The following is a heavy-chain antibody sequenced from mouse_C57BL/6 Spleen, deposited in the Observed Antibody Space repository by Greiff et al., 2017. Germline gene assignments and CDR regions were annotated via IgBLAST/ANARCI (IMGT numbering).Heavy chain of an antibody. D-gene: IGHD1-1*01. CDR2: ISSGSSTL. Sequence: EVMLVASGGGLVKPGGSLKLSCAASGFTFSAYGMHWVRQAPEKGLECVAYISSGSSTLYYADTVKGRFTISRDNAKNTLFLQMTSLRSEDTAMYYCARDYYGPYAMDYWGQGTSVTVSS. V-gene: IGHV5-17*01. CDR1: GFTFSAYG. CDR3: ARDYYGPYAMDY. J-gene: IGHJ4*01.